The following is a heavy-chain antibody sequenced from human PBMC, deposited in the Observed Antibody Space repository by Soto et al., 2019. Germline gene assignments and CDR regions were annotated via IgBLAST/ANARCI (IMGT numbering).Heavy chain of an antibody. CDR1: GFTFSSYA. D-gene: IGHD2-15*01. J-gene: IGHJ4*02. CDR2: ISGSGGST. Sequence: EVQLLESGGGLVQPGGSLRLSCAASGFTFSSYAMSWVRQAPGKGLEWVSAISGSGGSTYYADSVKGRFTISRDNSKNTLYLQMNSLRAEDTAVYYCAKVSAGIVVVVAAMFPRLDYWGQGTLVTVSS. CDR3: AKVSAGIVVVVAAMFPRLDY. V-gene: IGHV3-23*01.